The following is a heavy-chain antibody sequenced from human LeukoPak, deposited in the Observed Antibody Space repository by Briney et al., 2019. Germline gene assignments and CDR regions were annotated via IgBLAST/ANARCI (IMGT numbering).Heavy chain of an antibody. CDR1: GFTFSSYG. CDR2: IWYGGRNK. Sequence: GGSLRLSCAASGFTFSSYGMHWVCQAPGKGLEGVAVIWYGGRNKYYADSVKGRFTISRANSKNTLYLQMNSLGAEDTAVYYCAKDRGSRSDDAFDIWGQGTMVTVSS. V-gene: IGHV3-30*02. D-gene: IGHD2-15*01. J-gene: IGHJ3*02. CDR3: AKDRGSRSDDAFDI.